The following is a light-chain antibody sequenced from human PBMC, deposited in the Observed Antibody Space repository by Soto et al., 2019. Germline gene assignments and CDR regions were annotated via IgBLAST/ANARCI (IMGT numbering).Light chain of an antibody. V-gene: IGLV2-14*01. CDR2: EVS. J-gene: IGLJ1*01. Sequence: QSALTQPASVSGSPGQSITFSCTGTSSDIGGYNYVSWYQQHPGKAPKLMIYEVSNRPSGVSDRFSGSKSGNTASLTISGLQAEDEADHYCTSYTSSTTNYVFGTGTKLTVL. CDR3: TSYTSSTTNYV. CDR1: SSDIGGYNY.